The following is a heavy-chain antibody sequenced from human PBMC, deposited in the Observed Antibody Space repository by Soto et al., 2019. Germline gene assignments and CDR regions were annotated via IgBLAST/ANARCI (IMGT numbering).Heavy chain of an antibody. D-gene: IGHD1-26*01. CDR3: ARDSGEVGFYYYGMDV. CDR2: ISYDGSNK. J-gene: IGHJ6*02. CDR1: GFTFSSYA. Sequence: GSLRLSCAASGFTFSSYAMHWVRQAPGKGLEWVAVISYDGSNKYYADSVKGRFTISRDNSKNTLYLQMNSLRAEDTAVYYCARDSGEVGFYYYGMDVWGQGTTVTVSS. V-gene: IGHV3-30-3*01.